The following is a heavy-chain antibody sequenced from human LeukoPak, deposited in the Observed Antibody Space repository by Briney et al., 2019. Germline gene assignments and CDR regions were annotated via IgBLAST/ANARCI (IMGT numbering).Heavy chain of an antibody. CDR3: ARGNAHAFDI. V-gene: IGHV3-74*01. D-gene: IGHD1-1*01. Sequence: GRSLRLSCAASGFTFSNYWMHWVRQAPGKGLVWVSRIHSDGSSTTSADSVKGRFTISRDNAENTLYLQMYSLRAEDTAVYFCARGNAHAFDIWGQGTMVTVSS. CDR2: IHSDGSST. CDR1: GFTFSNYW. J-gene: IGHJ3*02.